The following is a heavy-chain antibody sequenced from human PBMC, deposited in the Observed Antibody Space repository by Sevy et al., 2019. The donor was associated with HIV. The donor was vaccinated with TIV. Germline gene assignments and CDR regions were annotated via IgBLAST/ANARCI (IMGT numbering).Heavy chain of an antibody. CDR3: ARDLPPSATTVAQFDY. Sequence: GGSLRLSCAASGFTFSSYEMIWVRQAPGRGLEWVSYISNTGRTISYSDSVRGRFTVSRDNAKNSLYLHMNSLRAEDAATYYCARDLPPSATTVAQFDYWGRGTLVTVSS. CDR2: ISNTGRTI. J-gene: IGHJ4*02. D-gene: IGHD4-17*01. V-gene: IGHV3-48*03. CDR1: GFTFSSYE.